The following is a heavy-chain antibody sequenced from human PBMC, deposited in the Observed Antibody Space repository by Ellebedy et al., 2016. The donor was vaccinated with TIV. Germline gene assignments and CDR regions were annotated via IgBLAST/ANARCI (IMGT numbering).Heavy chain of an antibody. CDR1: GFRFSDYA. J-gene: IGHJ4*02. Sequence: GESLKISCAASGFRFSDYAMAWVRPAPGKGLEWVSAIGGWSSYTFYADYVKGRFTSSRDNSKNTLYLQMNSLRAEDTAIYYCVKELVSRSSLSFDYWGQGTLATVSS. D-gene: IGHD6-13*01. CDR3: VKELVSRSSLSFDY. CDR2: IGGWSSYT. V-gene: IGHV3-23*01.